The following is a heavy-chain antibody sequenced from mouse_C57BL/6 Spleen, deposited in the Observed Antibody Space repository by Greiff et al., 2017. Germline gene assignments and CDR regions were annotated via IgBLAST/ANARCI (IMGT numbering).Heavy chain of an antibody. D-gene: IGHD2-4*01. Sequence: QVQLKQPGAELVKPGASVKMSCKASGYTFTSYWITWVKQRPGQGLEWIGDIYPGSGSTNYNEKFKSKATLTVDTSSSTAYMQLSSLTSEDSAVYYCARPFYYDYDENYAMDYWGQGTSVTVSS. CDR1: GYTFTSYW. CDR3: ARPFYYDYDENYAMDY. J-gene: IGHJ4*01. V-gene: IGHV1-55*01. CDR2: IYPGSGST.